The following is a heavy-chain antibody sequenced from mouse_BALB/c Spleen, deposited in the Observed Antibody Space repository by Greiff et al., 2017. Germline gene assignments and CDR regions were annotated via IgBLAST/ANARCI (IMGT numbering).Heavy chain of an antibody. V-gene: IGHV5-9-4*01. Sequence: EVQLVESGGGLVKPGGSLKLSCAASGFTFSSYAMSWVRQSPEKRLEWVAEISSGGSYTYYPDTVTGRFTISRDNAKNTLYLEMSSLRSEDTAMYYCARDSSGSYAMDYWGQGTSVTVSS. D-gene: IGHD3-1*01. CDR2: ISSGGSYT. CDR1: GFTFSSYA. J-gene: IGHJ4*01. CDR3: ARDSSGSYAMDY.